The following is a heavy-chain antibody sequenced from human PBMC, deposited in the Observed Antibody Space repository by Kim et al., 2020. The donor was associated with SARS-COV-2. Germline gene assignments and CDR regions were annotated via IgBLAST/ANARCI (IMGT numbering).Heavy chain of an antibody. V-gene: IGHV1-69*13. Sequence: SVKVSCKASGGTFSSYAISWVRQAPGQGLEWMGGIIPIFGTANYAQKFQGRVTITADESTSTAYMELSSLRSEDTAVYYCATPLYPSGRLYYYYFDYWGQGTLVTVSS. CDR1: GGTFSSYA. CDR2: IIPIFGTA. CDR3: ATPLYPSGRLYYYYFDY. D-gene: IGHD2-15*01. J-gene: IGHJ4*02.